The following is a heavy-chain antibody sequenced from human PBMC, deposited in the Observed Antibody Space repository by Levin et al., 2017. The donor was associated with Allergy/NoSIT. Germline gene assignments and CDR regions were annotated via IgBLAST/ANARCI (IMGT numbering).Heavy chain of an antibody. D-gene: IGHD3-3*01. CDR2: ISGSGGRT. CDR3: AKGASRASDYDFWSGYLEDV. J-gene: IGHJ6*02. CDR1: GFTFANYA. V-gene: IGHV3-23*01. Sequence: GGSLRLSCAASGFTFANYAMTWVRQPPGKGLEWVSAISGSGGRTYYADSVKGRFTISRDNSKNTLYLQMNSLRAEDTAVYYCAKGASRASDYDFWSGYLEDVWGQGTTVTVSS.